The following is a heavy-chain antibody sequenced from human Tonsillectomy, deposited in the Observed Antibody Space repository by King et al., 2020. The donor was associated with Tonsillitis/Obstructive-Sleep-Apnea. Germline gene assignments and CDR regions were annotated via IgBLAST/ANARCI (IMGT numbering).Heavy chain of an antibody. CDR1: GFTLGDYA. Sequence: VQLVESGGGLVKPGRSLRLSCAAAGFTLGDYAMSWFRQAPWKGREWVCFIITTAAGGATEYAASLIVRFTISRDDSKSIAHLKMHGLKPDDTAVYYCTREYSGYAWGQGTLVTGSS. D-gene: IGHD5-12*01. J-gene: IGHJ4*02. CDR2: IITTAAGGAT. CDR3: TREYSGYA. V-gene: IGHV3-49*05.